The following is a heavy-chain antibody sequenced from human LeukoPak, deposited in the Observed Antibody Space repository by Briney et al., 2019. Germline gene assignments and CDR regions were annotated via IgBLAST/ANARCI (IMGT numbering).Heavy chain of an antibody. Sequence: PSETLSLTCIVSGGSISSSNYYWGWIRQSPGKGPELIGSIYSRGSTYYNPSLKSRVIVSSDMSKNQFSLKLSSVTAADTAVYYCARSRDGYNPFDYWGQGTLVTVSS. J-gene: IGHJ4*02. D-gene: IGHD5-24*01. CDR3: ARSRDGYNPFDY. CDR1: GGSISSSNYY. CDR2: IYSRGST. V-gene: IGHV4-39*07.